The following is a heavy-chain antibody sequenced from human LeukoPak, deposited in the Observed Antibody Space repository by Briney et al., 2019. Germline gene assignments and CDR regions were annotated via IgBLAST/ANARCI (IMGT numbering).Heavy chain of an antibody. CDR1: GFTFSSYG. Sequence: GGTLRLSCAAFGFTFSSYGMHWVRQTPGKGLEWVAFIRHDGSYQQYADSVKGRFTVSRDNSKDMVYLQMNSLRTEDTAVYYCAKNRDSSDYPRDFDFWGQGTLVTVSS. D-gene: IGHD3-22*01. J-gene: IGHJ4*02. V-gene: IGHV3-30*02. CDR3: AKNRDSSDYPRDFDF. CDR2: IRHDGSYQ.